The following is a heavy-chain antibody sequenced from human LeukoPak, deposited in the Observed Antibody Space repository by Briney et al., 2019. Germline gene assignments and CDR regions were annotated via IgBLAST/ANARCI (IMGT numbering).Heavy chain of an antibody. J-gene: IGHJ4*02. CDR3: AAMWELPSSFDY. V-gene: IGHV3-23*01. CDR1: GFTFSSYA. D-gene: IGHD1-26*01. Sequence: PGRSLRLSCAASGFTFSSYAMSWVRQAPGKGLEWVSAISGSGGSTYYADSVKGRFTISRDNSKNTLYLQMNSLRAEDTAVYYCAAMWELPSSFDYWGQGTLVTVSS. CDR2: ISGSGGST.